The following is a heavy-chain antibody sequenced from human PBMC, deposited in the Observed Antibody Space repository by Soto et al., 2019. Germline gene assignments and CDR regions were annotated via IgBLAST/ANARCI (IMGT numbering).Heavy chain of an antibody. J-gene: IGHJ6*02. CDR2: INPSGGST. D-gene: IGHD1-1*01. V-gene: IGHV1-46*01. CDR3: ARESRGQLQHRYYYGMDV. Sequence: ASVKVSCKASGYTFTSYYMHWVRQAPGQGLEWMGIINPSGGSTSYAQKFQGRVTMTRDTSTSTVYMELSSLRSEDTAVYYCARESRGQLQHRYYYGMDVWGQGTTVTVSS. CDR1: GYTFTSYY.